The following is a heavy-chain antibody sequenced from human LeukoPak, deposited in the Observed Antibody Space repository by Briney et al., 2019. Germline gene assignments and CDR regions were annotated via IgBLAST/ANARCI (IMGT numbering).Heavy chain of an antibody. CDR3: ARDLSGGDYNF. J-gene: IGHJ4*02. CDR1: GFTVSSNY. Sequence: GGSLRLSCAASGFTVSSNYMSWVRQAPGKGLEWVSVIYSGGSTYYADSVKGRFTISRDNSKNTLYLQMNSLRAEDTAVYYCARDLSGGDYNFWGQGTLVTVSS. V-gene: IGHV3-66*01. CDR2: IYSGGST. D-gene: IGHD2-21*02.